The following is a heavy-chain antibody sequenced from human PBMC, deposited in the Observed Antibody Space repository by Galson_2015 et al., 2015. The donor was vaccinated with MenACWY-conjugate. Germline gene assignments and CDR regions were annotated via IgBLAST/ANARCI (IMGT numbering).Heavy chain of an antibody. D-gene: IGHD6-13*01. CDR2: ISATSATI. V-gene: IGHV3-21*01. Sequence: SLRLSCAPSGFTLSSFSMTWVRQAPGKGLEWVSSISATSATIYYADSVKGRFTISRDNAKNSLYLQMNSLRAEDTAVYYCARTAGSVPPWGRGTLVTVSP. CDR3: ARTAGSVPP. CDR1: GFTLSSFS. J-gene: IGHJ5*02.